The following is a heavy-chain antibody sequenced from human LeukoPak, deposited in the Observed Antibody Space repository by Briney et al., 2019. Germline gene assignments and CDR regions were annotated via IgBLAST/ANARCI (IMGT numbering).Heavy chain of an antibody. D-gene: IGHD3-3*01. CDR1: GGSLSGFY. Sequence: SETLSLTCTVSGGSLSGFYWSWIRQPPGAGLEWIGYVYYSGSTTYNPSLKSRVTISVDTSKNQFSLKLSSVTAADTAVYYCARVLTYYDFWSGDRTTFDPWGQGTLVTVSS. J-gene: IGHJ5*02. CDR3: ARVLTYYDFWSGDRTTFDP. V-gene: IGHV4-59*12. CDR2: VYYSGST.